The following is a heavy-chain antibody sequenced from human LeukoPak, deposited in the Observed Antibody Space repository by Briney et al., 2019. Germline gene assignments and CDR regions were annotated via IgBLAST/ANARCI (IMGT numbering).Heavy chain of an antibody. J-gene: IGHJ5*02. V-gene: IGHV3-23*01. D-gene: IGHD1-1*01. CDR3: AKDQRMVERLGWFDP. CDR2: ISGSGGST. Sequence: GGSLRLSCAASGFTFSSYAMSWDRQAPGKGLEWVSAISGSGGSTYYADSVKGRFTISRDNSKNTLYLQMNSLRAEDTAVYYCAKDQRMVERLGWFDPWGQGTLVTVSS. CDR1: GFTFSSYA.